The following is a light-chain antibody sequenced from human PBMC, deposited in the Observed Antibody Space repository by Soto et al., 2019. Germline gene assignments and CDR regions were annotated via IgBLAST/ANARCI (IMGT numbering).Light chain of an antibody. Sequence: SNELTQPPSVSVSPGQTARITCSGDALPKQYAYWYQQKPGQAPVLVIYKDSERPSGIPERFSGSSSGTTVTLTISGVQAEDEADYYCQSADSSGTYVLFGGGTKLTVL. V-gene: IGLV3-25*03. CDR1: ALPKQY. CDR3: QSADSSGTYVL. J-gene: IGLJ2*01. CDR2: KDS.